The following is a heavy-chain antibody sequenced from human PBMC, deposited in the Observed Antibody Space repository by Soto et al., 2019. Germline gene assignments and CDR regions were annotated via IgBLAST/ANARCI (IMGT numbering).Heavy chain of an antibody. CDR2: ISSSGSAI. D-gene: IGHD2-2*02. V-gene: IGHV3-48*03. CDR1: GFTFSSYE. J-gene: IGHJ6*02. CDR3: AREICSSTSCYTSPYYYYGMDV. Sequence: PGGSLRLSCAASGFTFSSYEMNWVRQAPGKGLEWVSYISSSGSAIYYADSVKGRFTISRDNAKNSLYLQMNSLRAEDTALYYCAREICSSTSCYTSPYYYYGMDVWGQGTTVTVSS.